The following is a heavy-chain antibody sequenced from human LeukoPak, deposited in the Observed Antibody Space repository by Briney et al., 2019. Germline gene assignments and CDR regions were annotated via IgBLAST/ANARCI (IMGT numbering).Heavy chain of an antibody. CDR3: ARGRQIQLCDY. J-gene: IGHJ4*02. Sequence: GGSLRLSCAASGFTFSSFTMNWVRQAPGKGLEWVSSISSSSSYIYYADSVKGRFTISRDNAKNSLYLQMNSLRAEDTAVYYCARGRQIQLCDYWGQGTLVTVSS. CDR1: GFTFSSFT. CDR2: ISSSSSYI. D-gene: IGHD5-18*01. V-gene: IGHV3-21*01.